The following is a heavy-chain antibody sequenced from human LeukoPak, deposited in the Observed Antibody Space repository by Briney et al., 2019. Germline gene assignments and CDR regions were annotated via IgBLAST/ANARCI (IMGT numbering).Heavy chain of an antibody. CDR1: GFTFSSYG. V-gene: IGHV3-30*18. CDR2: ISYDGSNK. D-gene: IGHD2-8*01. Sequence: GGSLRLSCTASGFTFSSYGMHWVRQAPGKGLEWVAVISYDGSNKYYADSVKGRFTISRDNSKNTLYLQMNSLRAEDTAVYYCAKDRFVLMVYAIGGPDYWGQGTLVTVSS. J-gene: IGHJ4*02. CDR3: AKDRFVLMVYAIGGPDY.